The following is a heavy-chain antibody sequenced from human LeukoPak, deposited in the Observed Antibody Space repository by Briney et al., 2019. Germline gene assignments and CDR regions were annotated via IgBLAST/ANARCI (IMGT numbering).Heavy chain of an antibody. V-gene: IGHV4-34*01. D-gene: IGHD6-13*01. CDR1: GGSFSGYY. CDR3: ARRIAYSSSLDY. Sequence: SETLSLTCAAYGGSFSGYYWSWIRQPPGKGLEWIGEINHSGSTNYNPSLKSRVTISVDTSKNQFSLKLSSVTAADTAVYYCARRIAYSSSLDYWGQGTLVAVSS. J-gene: IGHJ4*02. CDR2: INHSGST.